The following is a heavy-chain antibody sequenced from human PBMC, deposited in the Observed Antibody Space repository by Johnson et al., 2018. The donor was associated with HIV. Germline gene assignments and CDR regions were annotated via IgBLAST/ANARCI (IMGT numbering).Heavy chain of an antibody. J-gene: IGHJ3*02. CDR2: ISYDGSNK. CDR3: ARDRVMVGATVDAFDI. Sequence: QVQLVESGGGLVQPGRSLRLSCAASGFTFSSYAMHWVRQAPGKGLEWVAVISYDGSNKYYADSVKGRFTISRDNSKNTLYLQMNSLRAEDTAVYYCARDRVMVGATVDAFDIWGQGTMVTVSS. CDR1: GFTFSSYA. V-gene: IGHV3-30*04. D-gene: IGHD1-26*01.